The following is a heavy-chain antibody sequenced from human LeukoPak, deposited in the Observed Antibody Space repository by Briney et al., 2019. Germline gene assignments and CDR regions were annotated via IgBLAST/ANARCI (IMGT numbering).Heavy chain of an antibody. CDR2: FDPEDGET. CDR1: GYTLTELS. D-gene: IGHD3-22*01. V-gene: IGHV1-24*01. J-gene: IGHJ4*02. Sequence: ASVKVSCKVSGYTLTELSMHWVRQAPGKGLEWMGGFDPEDGETIYAQKFQGRVTMTEDTSTDTAYMGLSSLRSEDTAVYYCATTAGSSGYPTRFDYWGQGTLVTVSS. CDR3: ATTAGSSGYPTRFDY.